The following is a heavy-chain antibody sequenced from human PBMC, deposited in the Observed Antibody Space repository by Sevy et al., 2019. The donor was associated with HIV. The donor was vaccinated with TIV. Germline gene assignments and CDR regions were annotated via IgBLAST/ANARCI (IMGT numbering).Heavy chain of an antibody. CDR3: STDPIIVLLVTDGMDV. Sequence: GGSLRLSCAASGFTFTYAWMTWVRQAPGKGLEWLGRIKSRADGGTIDYAASVKGRFRISRDDSKNTLYLQMNSLKTEDTGVYYCSTDPIIVLLVTDGMDVWGQGTLVTVSS. D-gene: IGHD2-8*02. J-gene: IGHJ6*02. CDR2: IKSRADGGTI. V-gene: IGHV3-15*01. CDR1: GFTFTYAW.